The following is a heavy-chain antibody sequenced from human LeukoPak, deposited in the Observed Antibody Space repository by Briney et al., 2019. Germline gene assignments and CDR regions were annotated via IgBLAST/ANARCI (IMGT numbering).Heavy chain of an antibody. CDR2: IDAGNGRT. Sequence: ASVKVSCKASGYGFTKYAVQWVRQAPGQGLEWMGWIDAGNGRTKYSQDFQGRVTITRDTSASIAYMELSSLRSEDTAVYYCARGITIFGVVILDYYYMDVWGKGTTVTVSS. V-gene: IGHV1-3*03. CDR3: ARGITIFGVVILDYYYMDV. J-gene: IGHJ6*03. D-gene: IGHD3-3*01. CDR1: GYGFTKYA.